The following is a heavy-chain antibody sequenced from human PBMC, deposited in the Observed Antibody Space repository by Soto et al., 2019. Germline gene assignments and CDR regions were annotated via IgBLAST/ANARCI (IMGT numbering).Heavy chain of an antibody. CDR2: FDPEDGET. CDR1: GYTLTELS. Sequence: ASVKDSCKVSGYTLTELSMHWVRQAPGKGLEWMGGFDPEDGETIYAQKFQGRVTMTEDTSTDTAYMELRSLRSEDTAVYYCVTDWSSESYYYYGMDVWGQGTTVTVSS. J-gene: IGHJ6*02. CDR3: VTDWSSESYYYYGMDV. D-gene: IGHD2-2*01. V-gene: IGHV1-24*01.